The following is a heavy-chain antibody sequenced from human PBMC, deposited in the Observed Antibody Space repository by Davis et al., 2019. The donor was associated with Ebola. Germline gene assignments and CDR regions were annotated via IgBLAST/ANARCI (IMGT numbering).Heavy chain of an antibody. V-gene: IGHV3-73*01. Sequence: GESLKISCAASGFTFSGSAMHWVRQASVKGLEWVGRIRSKANSYATAYAASVKGRFTISRDDSKNTAYLQMNSLKTEDTAVYYCTRRHYDSSGYLHWGQGTLVTVSS. CDR3: TRRHYDSSGYLH. J-gene: IGHJ4*02. CDR1: GFTFSGSA. D-gene: IGHD3-22*01. CDR2: IRSKANSYAT.